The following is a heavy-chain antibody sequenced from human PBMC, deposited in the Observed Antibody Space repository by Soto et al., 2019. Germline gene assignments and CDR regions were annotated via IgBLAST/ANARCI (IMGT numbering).Heavy chain of an antibody. J-gene: IGHJ4*02. V-gene: IGHV4-31*03. CDR2: IYYSGST. D-gene: IGHD3-10*01. Sequence: PSETLSLTCTVSGGSISSGGYYWSWIRQHPGKGLEWIGYIYYSGSTYYNPSLKSRVTISVDTSKNQFSLKLSSVTAADTAVYYCARGPGSYDYGPGSYPTLDYWGQATLVTVSS. CDR1: GGSISSGGYY. CDR3: ARGPGSYDYGPGSYPTLDY.